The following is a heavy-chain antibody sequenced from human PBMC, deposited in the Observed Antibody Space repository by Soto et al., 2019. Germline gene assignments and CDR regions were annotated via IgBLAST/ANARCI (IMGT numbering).Heavy chain of an antibody. CDR1: DGSFNDYF. CDR2: IRRSGST. D-gene: IGHD6-13*01. Sequence: SETLSLTCGVYDGSFNDYFWTWIRQPPGKGLEWIGEIRRSGSTYYNPSLESRVTISVDTSMSQFSLRVTSVTAADTAVYYCARGLIYSSSWYPFDYWGQGTLVTVSS. J-gene: IGHJ4*02. CDR3: ARGLIYSSSWYPFDY. V-gene: IGHV4-34*01.